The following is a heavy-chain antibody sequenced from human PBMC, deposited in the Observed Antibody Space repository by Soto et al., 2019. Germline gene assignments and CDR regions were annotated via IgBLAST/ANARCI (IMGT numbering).Heavy chain of an antibody. J-gene: IGHJ4*02. CDR3: EREKRGDYHFDY. Sequence: QVQLLESGGGVVQPGRSLRLSCAASGFTFSSYGMRWVRQAPGKGLEWVAVIWYDGSNKYYADSVKGRFTISRDNSKKTLNLKMNSLSAEDRAVYKREREKRGDYHFDYWGQGTLVTVSS. D-gene: IGHD4-17*01. CDR1: GFTFSSYG. V-gene: IGHV3-33*01. CDR2: IWYDGSNK.